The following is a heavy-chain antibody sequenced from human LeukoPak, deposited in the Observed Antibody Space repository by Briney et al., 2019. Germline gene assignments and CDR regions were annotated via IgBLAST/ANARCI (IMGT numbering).Heavy chain of an antibody. CDR3: ARESQYYYDTSTYSGDDY. D-gene: IGHD3-22*01. J-gene: IGHJ4*02. V-gene: IGHV7-4-1*02. Sequence: VSVEVSCKASGYTFTDYYIHWVRQAPGQGLEWMGWINTNTGNPTYAQGLTGRFVFSLATYVSTAYLRISSLKAEETAVYYCARESQYYYDTSTYSGDDYWGQGTLVTVSS. CDR1: GYTFTDYY. CDR2: INTNTGNP.